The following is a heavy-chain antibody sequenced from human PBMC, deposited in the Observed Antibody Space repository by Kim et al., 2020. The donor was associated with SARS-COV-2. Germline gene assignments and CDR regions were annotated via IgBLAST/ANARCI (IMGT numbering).Heavy chain of an antibody. J-gene: IGHJ4*02. CDR3: ARGGSIRGLTIGY. V-gene: IGHV3-7*01. D-gene: IGHD3-10*01. CDR1: GFTFSSYW. Sequence: GGSLRLSCAVSGFTFSSYWMSWVRQAPGKGLEWVAIIKYDGSEKYYVYSVKGRFTISRDNAKNSLYLQMNSLRAEDTAVYYCARGGSIRGLTIGYWGQGTLVTVSS. CDR2: IKYDGSEK.